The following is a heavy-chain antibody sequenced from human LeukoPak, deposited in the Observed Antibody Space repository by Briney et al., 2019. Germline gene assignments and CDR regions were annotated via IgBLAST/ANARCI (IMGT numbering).Heavy chain of an antibody. V-gene: IGHV1-2*06. D-gene: IGHD2-15*01. J-gene: IGHJ5*02. CDR2: INPNSGGT. CDR1: GYTFTGYY. CDR3: ARGYCSGGSCYSVENWFGP. Sequence: GASVKVSCKAAGYTFTGYYMFWVRQAPGQELEWMGRINPNSGGTNYAQKFQGRVTMTRDTSISTAYMELSRLRSDDTAVYYCARGYCSGGSCYSVENWFGPWGQGTLVTVSS.